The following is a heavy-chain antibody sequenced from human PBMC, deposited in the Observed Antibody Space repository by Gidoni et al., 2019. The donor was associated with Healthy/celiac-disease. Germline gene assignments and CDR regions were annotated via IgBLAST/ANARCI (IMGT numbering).Heavy chain of an antibody. J-gene: IGHJ4*02. V-gene: IGHV3-7*01. D-gene: IGHD2-21*02. Sequence: EVQLVESGGGLVQPGGSLRLSCAASALTFISYWMSCVRQAPGTGLEWVANIKQDGSETYYVDSVKGQVTSARDNAKNSLYLQMNSLRAEDTAVYYCAREDIVVVTAIDGGFDYWGQGTLVTVSS. CDR1: ALTFISYW. CDR3: AREDIVVVTAIDGGFDY. CDR2: IKQDGSET.